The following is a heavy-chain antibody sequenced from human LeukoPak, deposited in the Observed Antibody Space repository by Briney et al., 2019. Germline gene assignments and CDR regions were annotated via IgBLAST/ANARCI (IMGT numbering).Heavy chain of an antibody. V-gene: IGHV3-30*03. CDR3: VRDGYAFDV. Sequence: PGGSLRLSCAASGFTFSSYGMHWVRQAPGKGLEWVAVISYDGSNKYYADSVKGRFTISRDNSKNTLYLQMNSLRAEDTAVYYCVRDGYAFDVWGQGTMVTVSS. CDR1: GFTFSSYG. J-gene: IGHJ3*01. CDR2: ISYDGSNK. D-gene: IGHD5-12*01.